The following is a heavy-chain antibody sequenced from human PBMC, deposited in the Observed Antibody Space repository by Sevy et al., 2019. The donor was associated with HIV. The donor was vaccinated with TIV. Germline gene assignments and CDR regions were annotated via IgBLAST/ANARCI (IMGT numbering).Heavy chain of an antibody. CDR3: AKHYIHDIADGWYFDL. Sequence: GGSLRLSCAASGFTFNNYAMSWVRQAPGKGLEGKGLEWVSTISGGGGGTYYADSVRGRFTISRDNSKNTLYLQVNSLGVEDTAVYYGAKHYIHDIADGWYFDLWGRGTLVTVSS. CDR2: ISGGGGGT. J-gene: IGHJ2*01. CDR1: GFTFNNYA. D-gene: IGHD6-13*01. V-gene: IGHV3-23*01.